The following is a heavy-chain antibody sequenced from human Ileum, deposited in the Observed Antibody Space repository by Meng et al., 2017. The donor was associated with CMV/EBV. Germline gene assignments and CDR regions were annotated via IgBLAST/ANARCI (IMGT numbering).Heavy chain of an antibody. CDR2: ITGSGDII. V-gene: IGHV3-11*01. J-gene: IGHJ4*02. CDR3: ARGNYGFDY. D-gene: IGHD4-17*01. Sequence: QVQLVESGGDLVKPGWSLILACAASGFPFGAYYMTWVRQAPGKGLEWVSYITGSGDIIYYADSVKGRFTISRDNAKSSLYLEINSLRAEDTAVYYCARGNYGFDYWGQGTLVTVSS. CDR1: GFPFGAYY.